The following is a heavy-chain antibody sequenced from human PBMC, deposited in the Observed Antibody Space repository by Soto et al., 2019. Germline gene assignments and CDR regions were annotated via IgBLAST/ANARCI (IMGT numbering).Heavy chain of an antibody. CDR1: GGSISSGGDS. Sequence: SETQSLTYAVSGGSISSGGDSWSWIRQPPGKGLEWIGYIYHSGSTYYNPSLKSRVTISVDRSKNQFSLKLSSVTAADTAVYYCARTPDIWGQGTMVTVS. V-gene: IGHV4-30-2*01. CDR2: IYHSGST. J-gene: IGHJ3*02. CDR3: ARTPDI.